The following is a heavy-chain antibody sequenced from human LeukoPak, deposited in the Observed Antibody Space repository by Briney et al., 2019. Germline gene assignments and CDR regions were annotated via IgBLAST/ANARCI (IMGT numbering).Heavy chain of an antibody. CDR1: GYTFTGYY. V-gene: IGHV1-2*02. Sequence: ASVKVSCKASGYTFTGYYMHWVRQAPGQGLEWMGWINPNSGGTNYAQKFQGRVTMTRDTSISTAYMEVSSLRSDDTAVYYCARRDGNNFPYYFDNWGQGTLVIVSS. CDR2: INPNSGGT. D-gene: IGHD5-24*01. J-gene: IGHJ4*02. CDR3: ARRDGNNFPYYFDN.